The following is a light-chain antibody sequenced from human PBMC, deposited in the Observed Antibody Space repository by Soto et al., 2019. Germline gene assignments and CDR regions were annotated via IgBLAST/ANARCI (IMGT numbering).Light chain of an antibody. CDR1: TSNIGAGYD. CDR3: QSYHGGLSGSI. V-gene: IGLV1-40*01. CDR2: ANT. J-gene: IGLJ2*01. Sequence: QSVLTQPPSVSGAPGQRVTISCSGTTSNIGAGYDVHWYQLLPGTAPKLLIYANTDRPSGVPDRFSGSKSGTSAPLAITGLQAEDEADYYCQSYHGGLSGSIFGGGTKLTVL.